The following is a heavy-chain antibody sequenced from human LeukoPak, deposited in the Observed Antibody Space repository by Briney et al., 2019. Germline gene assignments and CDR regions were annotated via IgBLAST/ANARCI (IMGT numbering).Heavy chain of an antibody. J-gene: IGHJ4*02. CDR2: IYCSGST. CDR1: GGSISSGDYY. CDR3: AGQVATITPRY. Sequence: PSQTLSLTCTVSGGSISSGDYYWRWIRQPPGKGLEWIGYIYCSGSTYYNPSLKSRVTISVDTSKNQFSLKLSSVTAADMAVYYCAGQVATITPRYWGQGTLVTVSS. D-gene: IGHD5-12*01. V-gene: IGHV4-30-4*08.